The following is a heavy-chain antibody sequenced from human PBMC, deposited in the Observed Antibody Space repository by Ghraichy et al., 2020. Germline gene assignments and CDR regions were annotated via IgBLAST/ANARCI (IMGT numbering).Heavy chain of an antibody. CDR2: INEGGHGE. CDR3: ARVCRCGWGSDY. V-gene: IGHV3-7*03. Sequence: LSLTCAVSGFTFSSFWMTWVRQAPGKGLEWVANINEGGHGEYYVDSVKGRFTISRDNAKNSLYLQMSSLRVEDTAVYYCARVCRCGWGSDYWGQGILVTVSS. J-gene: IGHJ4*02. D-gene: IGHD6-19*01. CDR1: GFTFSSFW.